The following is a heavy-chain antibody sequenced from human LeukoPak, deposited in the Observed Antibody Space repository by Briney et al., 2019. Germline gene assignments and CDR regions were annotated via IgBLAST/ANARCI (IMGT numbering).Heavy chain of an antibody. J-gene: IGHJ4*02. CDR2: IYHSGST. CDR3: ARRGSGYYATDY. V-gene: IGHV4-38-2*02. Sequence: SETLSLTCTVSGYSISSGYYWGWIRQPPGKGLEWIGSIYHSGSTYYNPSLKSRVTISVDTSKNQFSLKLSSVTAADTAVYYCARRGSGYYATDYWGQGTLVTVSS. CDR1: GYSISSGYY. D-gene: IGHD3-22*01.